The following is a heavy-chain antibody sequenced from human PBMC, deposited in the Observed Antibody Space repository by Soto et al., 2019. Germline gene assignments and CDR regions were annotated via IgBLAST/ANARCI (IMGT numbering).Heavy chain of an antibody. CDR1: GFTFSSYT. CDR3: ARDAHPTYIVVVVAATWNWFAP. J-gene: IGHJ5*02. CDR2: ISGNGEST. D-gene: IGHD2-15*01. Sequence: GGSVRLSCAASGFTFSSYTMTWVRQAPGKGPEWVSSISGNGESTKYADSVKGRFTISRDNSKNTLYLQMNSLRAEDTAVYYCARDAHPTYIVVVVAATWNWFAPCGQGTLVTVSS. V-gene: IGHV3-23*01.